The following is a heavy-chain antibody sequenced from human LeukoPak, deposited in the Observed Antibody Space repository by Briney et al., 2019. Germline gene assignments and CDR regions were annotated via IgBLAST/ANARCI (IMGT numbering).Heavy chain of an antibody. CDR2: IYYSGST. D-gene: IGHD5-12*01. Sequence: LRLSCAASGFTFSDYYMSWIRQAPGKGLEWIGYIYYSGSTYYNPSLKSRVTISVDTSKNQFSLKLSSVTAADTAVYYCARRDIVATITDYWGQGTLVTVSS. V-gene: IGHV4-31*02. J-gene: IGHJ4*02. CDR1: GFTFSDYY. CDR3: ARRDIVATITDY.